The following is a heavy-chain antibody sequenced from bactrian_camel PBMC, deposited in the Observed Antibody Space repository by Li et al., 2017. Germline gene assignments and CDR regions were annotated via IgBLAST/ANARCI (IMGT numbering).Heavy chain of an antibody. CDR1: TWHFGTGC. J-gene: IGHJ6*01. CDR2: IDVDGTT. Sequence: HVQLVESGGGSVQSGGSLRLSCATSTWHFGTGCLGWFREVPGRGREEIAAIDVDGTTRHGNPMKGRVAISRDTAKNTLYLQMDSLKPEDTATYYCAGDPGPVACSRILFGYWGQGTQVTVS. D-gene: IGHD6*01. CDR3: AGDPGPVACSRILFGY. V-gene: IGHV3S26*01.